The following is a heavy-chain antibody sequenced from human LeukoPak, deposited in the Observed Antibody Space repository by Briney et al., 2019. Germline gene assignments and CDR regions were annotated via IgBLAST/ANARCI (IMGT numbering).Heavy chain of an antibody. CDR3: AKDLLWFGELQATFHAFDI. CDR2: IKQDGSEK. V-gene: IGHV3-7*01. D-gene: IGHD3-10*01. J-gene: IGHJ3*02. CDR1: GFTFSSYW. Sequence: GGSLRLSCAASGFTFSSYWMSWVRQAPGKGLEWVANIKQDGSEKYYVDSVKGRFTISRDNSKNTLYLQMNSLRAENTAVYYCAKDLLWFGELQATFHAFDIWGQGTMVTVSS.